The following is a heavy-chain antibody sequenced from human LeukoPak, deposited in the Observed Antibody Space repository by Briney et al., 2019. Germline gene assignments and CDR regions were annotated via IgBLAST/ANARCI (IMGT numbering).Heavy chain of an antibody. CDR2: ISYDGSNK. CDR3: AKDLRDNWNDEREDY. V-gene: IGHV3-30*18. J-gene: IGHJ4*02. D-gene: IGHD1-20*01. CDR1: GFTFSSYG. Sequence: PGGSLRLSCAASGFTFSSYGMHWVRQAPGKGLEWVAVISYDGSNKYYADSVKGRFTISRDNSKNTLYLQMNSLRAEDTAVCYCAKDLRDNWNDEREDYWGQGTLVTVSS.